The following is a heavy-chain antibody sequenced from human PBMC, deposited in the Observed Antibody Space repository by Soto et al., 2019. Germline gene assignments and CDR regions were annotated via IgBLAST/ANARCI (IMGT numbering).Heavy chain of an antibody. CDR3: ARAPSSYFDWKPLRGWFDP. Sequence: TSETLSLTCAVYGGSFSGYYWSWIRQPPGKGLEWIGEINHSGSTNYNPSLKSRVTISVDTSKNQFSLKLSSVTAADTAVYYCARAPSSYFDWKPLRGWFDPWGQGTLVTVSS. D-gene: IGHD3-9*01. CDR2: INHSGST. J-gene: IGHJ5*02. V-gene: IGHV4-34*01. CDR1: GGSFSGYY.